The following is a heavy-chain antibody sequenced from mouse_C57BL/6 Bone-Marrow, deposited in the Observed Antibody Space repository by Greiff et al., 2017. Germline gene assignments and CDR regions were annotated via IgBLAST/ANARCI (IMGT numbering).Heavy chain of an antibody. CDR3: ARGDYCGSSRYFDV. Sequence: VQLQQSGAELVRPGASVKLSCKASGYTFTDYYINWVKQRPGQGLEWIARIYPGSGNTYYNAKFKGKATLTAEKSSSTAYMLRSRLTSEDSAVYFCARGDYCGSSRYFDVWGTGTTVTVSS. J-gene: IGHJ1*03. CDR1: GYTFTDYY. V-gene: IGHV1-76*01. CDR2: IYPGSGNT. D-gene: IGHD1-1*01.